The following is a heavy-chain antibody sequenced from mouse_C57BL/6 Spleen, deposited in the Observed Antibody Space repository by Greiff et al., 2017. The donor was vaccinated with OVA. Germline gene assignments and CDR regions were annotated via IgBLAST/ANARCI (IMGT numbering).Heavy chain of an antibody. CDR3: ARDGSSYGGYAMDY. J-gene: IGHJ4*01. V-gene: IGHV3-6*01. CDR2: ISYDGSN. Sequence: EVQRVESGPGLVKPSQSLSLTCSVTGYSITSGYYWNWIRQFPGNKLEWMGYISYDGSNNYNPSLKNRISITRDTSKNQFFLKLNSVTTEDTATYYCARDGSSYGGYAMDYWGQGTSVTVSS. D-gene: IGHD1-1*01. CDR1: GYSITSGYY.